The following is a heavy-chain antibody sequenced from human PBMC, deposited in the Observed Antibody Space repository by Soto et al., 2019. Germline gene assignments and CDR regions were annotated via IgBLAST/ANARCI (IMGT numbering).Heavy chain of an antibody. CDR3: ARAGSLGELSKSSYYFDY. CDR1: GFSFSSQA. Sequence: EVQLLESGGGLVQPGGSLRLSCAASGFSFSSQAMTWVRQAPGKGLEWVSVMSGSGASTSYADSVKGRFTISRDNAKNSLYLQMNSLRAEDTAVYYCARAGSLGELSKSSYYFDYWGQGTLVTVSS. D-gene: IGHD3-16*02. V-gene: IGHV3-23*01. CDR2: MSGSGAST. J-gene: IGHJ4*02.